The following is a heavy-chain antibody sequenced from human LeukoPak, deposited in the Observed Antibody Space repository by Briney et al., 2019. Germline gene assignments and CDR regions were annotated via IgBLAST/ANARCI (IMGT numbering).Heavy chain of an antibody. D-gene: IGHD3-22*01. V-gene: IGHV1-69*13. J-gene: IGHJ6*02. Sequence: SVKVSCKASGYTFTSYDINWVRQAPGQGLGWMGGIIPIFGTANYAQKFQGRVTITADGSTSTAYMELSSLRSEDTAVYYCARDLHRHIVVVIHSGPIPFYYYGMDVWGQGTTVTVSS. CDR2: IIPIFGTA. CDR3: ARDLHRHIVVVIHSGPIPFYYYGMDV. CDR1: GYTFTSYD.